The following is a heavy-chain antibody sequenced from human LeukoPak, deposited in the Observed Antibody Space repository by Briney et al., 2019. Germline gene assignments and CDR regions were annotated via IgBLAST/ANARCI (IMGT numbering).Heavy chain of an antibody. Sequence: SETLSLTCTVSGYSISSGYYWGWIRQPPGKGLEWIGSIYHSGSTYYNPSLKSRVTISVDTSKNQFSLKLSSVTAADTAVYYCARDWMVRGVITFDYWGQGTLVTVSS. V-gene: IGHV4-38-2*02. CDR2: IYHSGST. CDR3: ARDWMVRGVITFDY. J-gene: IGHJ4*02. D-gene: IGHD3-10*01. CDR1: GYSISSGYY.